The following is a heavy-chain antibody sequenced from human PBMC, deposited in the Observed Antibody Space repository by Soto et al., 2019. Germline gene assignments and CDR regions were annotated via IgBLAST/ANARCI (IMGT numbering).Heavy chain of an antibody. CDR1: GYRFTSYG. D-gene: IGHD3-16*01. CDR2: VNPDNHNT. Sequence: QVQLVQSGAEVKKPGASVKVSCRVSGYRFTSYGINWVRQAPGQGLEWVGWVNPDNHNTNYAQNFQDRVSLTTDISTNTAFMELWGLRSDDTAVYYCARVRFGDPFDYWGQGTLLTVSS. J-gene: IGHJ4*02. CDR3: ARVRFGDPFDY. V-gene: IGHV1-18*01.